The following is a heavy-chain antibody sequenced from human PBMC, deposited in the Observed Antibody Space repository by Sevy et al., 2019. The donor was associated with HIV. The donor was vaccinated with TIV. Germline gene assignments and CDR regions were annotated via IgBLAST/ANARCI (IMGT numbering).Heavy chain of an antibody. J-gene: IGHJ6*02. Sequence: GGYLRLSCAASGFTVSSNYMSWVRQAPGKGLEWISVIYSGVSTYYADSVKGRFTISRDNSKNTLYLQMNSLRAEDTAVYYCARDRRYFAFWSGHTPNYYYYGMDVWGQGTTVTVSS. CDR3: ARDRRYFAFWSGHTPNYYYYGMDV. D-gene: IGHD3-3*01. CDR2: IYSGVST. CDR1: GFTVSSNY. V-gene: IGHV3-53*01.